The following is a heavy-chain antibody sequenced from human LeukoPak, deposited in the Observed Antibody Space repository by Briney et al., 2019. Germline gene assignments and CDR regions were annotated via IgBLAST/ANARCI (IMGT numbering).Heavy chain of an antibody. CDR1: GYTFAGYY. CDR2: INPNSGGT. J-gene: IGHJ4*02. D-gene: IGHD2-21*02. CDR3: ARADSSGDYYFDY. Sequence: ASVKVSCKASGYTFAGYYMHWVRQAPGQGLEWMGWINPNSGGTNYAQKFQGRVTMTRDTSISTAYMELSRLRSDDTAVYYCARADSSGDYYFDYWGQGTLVTVSS. V-gene: IGHV1-2*02.